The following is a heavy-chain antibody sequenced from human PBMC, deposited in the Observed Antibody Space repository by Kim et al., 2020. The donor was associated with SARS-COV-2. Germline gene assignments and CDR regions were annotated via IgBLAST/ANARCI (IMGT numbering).Heavy chain of an antibody. CDR3: ARVGHSSSWYPYFDY. D-gene: IGHD6-13*01. Sequence: PSLKSRVPIAVDTSKNQFSLKLSSVTAADTAVYYCARVGHSSSWYPYFDYWGQGTLVTVSS. J-gene: IGHJ4*02. V-gene: IGHV4-59*01.